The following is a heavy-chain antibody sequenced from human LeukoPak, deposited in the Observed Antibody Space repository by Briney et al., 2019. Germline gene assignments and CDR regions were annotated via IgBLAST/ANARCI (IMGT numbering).Heavy chain of an antibody. J-gene: IGHJ3*02. Sequence: GGSLRLSCAASGFTFSSYGVHWVRQAPGKGLEWVAFIRYDGSNKYYADSVEGRFTISRDNSKNTLYLQMNSLRAEDTAVYYCAQVYDYGDYGAFDIWGQGTMVTVSS. CDR1: GFTFSSYG. D-gene: IGHD4-17*01. CDR2: IRYDGSNK. CDR3: AQVYDYGDYGAFDI. V-gene: IGHV3-30*02.